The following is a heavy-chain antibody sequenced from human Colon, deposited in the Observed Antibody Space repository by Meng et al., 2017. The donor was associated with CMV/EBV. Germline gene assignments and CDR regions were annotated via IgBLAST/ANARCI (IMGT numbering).Heavy chain of an antibody. D-gene: IGHD3-10*01. CDR1: GFSLATPGVG. CDR2: IYWDDDK. J-gene: IGHJ4*02. Sequence: FSGFSLATPGVGVGWIRQPPGKAPEWLALIYWDDDKHYDPSLESRLIITKDTSKNLVVLVLTDIDPVDTATYYCARRLLRGHYFFDYWSQGTLVTVSS. CDR3: ARRLLRGHYFFDY. V-gene: IGHV2-5*05.